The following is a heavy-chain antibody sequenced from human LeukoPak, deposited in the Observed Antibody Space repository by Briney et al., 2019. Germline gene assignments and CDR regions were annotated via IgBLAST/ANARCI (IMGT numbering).Heavy chain of an antibody. J-gene: IGHJ4*02. CDR1: GFTFSSYG. D-gene: IGHD3-22*01. CDR2: ISYDGSNK. V-gene: IGHV3-30*18. CDR3: AKDVEGYYDSSGYYSYYFDY. Sequence: PGGSLRLSCAASGFTFSSYGMHWVRQAPGKGLEWVAVISYDGSNKYYADSVKGRFTISRGNSKNTLYLQMNSLRAEDTAVYYCAKDVEGYYDSSGYYSYYFDYWGQGTLVTVSS.